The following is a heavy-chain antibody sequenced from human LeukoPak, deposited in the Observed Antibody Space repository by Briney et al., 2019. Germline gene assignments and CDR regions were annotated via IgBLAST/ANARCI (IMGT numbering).Heavy chain of an antibody. V-gene: IGHV3-53*04. J-gene: IGHJ6*02. CDR2: ISSDDKI. D-gene: IGHD6-13*01. CDR1: GFTVSSNY. CDR3: ARFPAVAGEADYYYGIDV. Sequence: GGSLRLSCAASGFTVSSNYISWVRQAPGKGLEWVSVISSDDKIYYADSVKGRFTISRHTSKNTEYLQMNSLRPDDTAVYYCARFPAVAGEADYYYGIDVWGQGTTVTVSS.